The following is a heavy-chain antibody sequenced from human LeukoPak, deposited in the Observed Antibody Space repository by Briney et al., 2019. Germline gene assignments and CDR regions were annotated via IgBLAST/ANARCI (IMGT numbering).Heavy chain of an antibody. CDR3: ARNNWGIDY. J-gene: IGHJ4*02. Sequence: GGSLRLSCAGSGFTFRNHWMHWVRQAPGKGLVWVTRINTDGSDTSYADSVEGRFTISRDNAKNTLYLQMNSLRAEDTAVYYCARNNWGIDYWGQGTLVTVSS. D-gene: IGHD7-27*01. V-gene: IGHV3-74*01. CDR1: GFTFRNHW. CDR2: INTDGSDT.